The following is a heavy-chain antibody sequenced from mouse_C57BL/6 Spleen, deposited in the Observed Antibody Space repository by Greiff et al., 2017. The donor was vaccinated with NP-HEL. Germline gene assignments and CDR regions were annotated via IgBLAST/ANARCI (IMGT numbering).Heavy chain of an antibody. CDR1: GYSITSGYY. CDR3: ARKSNSFWYFDV. J-gene: IGHJ1*03. V-gene: IGHV3-6*01. D-gene: IGHD2-5*01. CDR2: ISYDGSN. Sequence: EVKLQESGPGLVKPSQSLSLTCSVTGYSITSGYYWNWIRQFPGNKLEWMGYISYDGSNNYNPSLKNRISITRDTSKNQFFLKLNSVTTEDTATYYCARKSNSFWYFDVWGTGTTVTVSS.